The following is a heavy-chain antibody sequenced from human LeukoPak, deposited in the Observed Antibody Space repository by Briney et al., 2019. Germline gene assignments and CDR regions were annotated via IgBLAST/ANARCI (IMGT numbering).Heavy chain of an antibody. J-gene: IGHJ3*02. Sequence: GGSLRLSCAASGFTLSSYAMSWVRQALGKGLEWVSAISGSGGSTYYADSVKGRFTISRDNSKNTLYLQMNSLRAEDTAVYYCAKDDYGDYSFDIWGQGTMVTVSS. CDR3: AKDDYGDYSFDI. D-gene: IGHD4-17*01. CDR1: GFTLSSYA. V-gene: IGHV3-23*01. CDR2: ISGSGGST.